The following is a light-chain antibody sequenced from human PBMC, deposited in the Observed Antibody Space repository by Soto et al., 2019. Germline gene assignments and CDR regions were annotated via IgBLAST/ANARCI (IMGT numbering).Light chain of an antibody. CDR1: SSDVGGYNY. J-gene: IGLJ1*01. CDR2: DVS. Sequence: QSVLTQPTSVSGSPGQSLPISCTGTSSDVGGYNYVSWYQHHPGKAPKLMICDVSDRPSGVSNRFSGSKSGNTASLTISGLQAEDEADYYCSSYTSSSKPWVFGTGNKVTV. V-gene: IGLV2-14*03. CDR3: SSYTSSSKPWV.